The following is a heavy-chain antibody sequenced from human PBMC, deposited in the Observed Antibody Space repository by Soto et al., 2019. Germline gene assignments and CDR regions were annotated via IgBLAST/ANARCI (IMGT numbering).Heavy chain of an antibody. D-gene: IGHD3-10*01. CDR1: GGPMNNFY. V-gene: IGHV4-59*01. Sequence: PSETLSLTCTVSGGPMNNFYWTWVRQSPEKTLEWIGNLLSSGSTNYNPSLKSPVTISGDMSKKQFSLKLTSVTAADTAVYYCARAKVLRGVPTIDYWGHGLLVTVSS. J-gene: IGHJ4*01. CDR2: LLSSGST. CDR3: ARAKVLRGVPTIDY.